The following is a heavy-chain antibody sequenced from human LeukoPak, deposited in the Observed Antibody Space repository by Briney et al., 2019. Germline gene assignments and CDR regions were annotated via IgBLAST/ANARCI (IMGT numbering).Heavy chain of an antibody. D-gene: IGHD5-18*01. CDR3: AKVGGSYGAFDYYGMDV. CDR2: ISGSGGST. CDR1: GFTFSSYA. V-gene: IGHV3-23*01. J-gene: IGHJ6*02. Sequence: GGSLRLSCAASGFTFSSYAMSWVRQAPGKGLEWVSAISGSGGSTYYADSVKGRFTISRDNSKNTLYLQMNSLRAEDTAVYYCAKVGGSYGAFDYYGMDVWGQGTTVTVSS.